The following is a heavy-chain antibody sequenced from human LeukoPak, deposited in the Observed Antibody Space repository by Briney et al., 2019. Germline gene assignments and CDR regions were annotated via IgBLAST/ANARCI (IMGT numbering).Heavy chain of an antibody. V-gene: IGHV1-69*02. CDR2: IIPILGIA. Sequence: ASVKVSCKASGGTFSSYTISWVRQAPGQGLEWMGRIIPILGIAKYAQKLEGRVTITADKSTRTAYMEVSSLRDEDTAVYYCARGEAAAHRPFDSWGQGTLVTVSS. CDR1: GGTFSSYT. CDR3: ARGEAAAHRPFDS. J-gene: IGHJ4*02. D-gene: IGHD6-13*01.